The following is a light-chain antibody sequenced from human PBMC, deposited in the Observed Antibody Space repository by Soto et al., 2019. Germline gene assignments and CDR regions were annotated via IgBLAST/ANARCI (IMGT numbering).Light chain of an antibody. CDR3: QQYNSYSSFT. Sequence: DIQMTQSPSTLSASVGDRVTITCRASQSISSWLVWYQQKPGKAPKLLIYKASSLESGVPSRFTGSGSGTEFTLTISSLQPDDFATYYCQQYNSYSSFTFGPGTKVDIK. V-gene: IGKV1-5*03. CDR2: KAS. J-gene: IGKJ3*01. CDR1: QSISSW.